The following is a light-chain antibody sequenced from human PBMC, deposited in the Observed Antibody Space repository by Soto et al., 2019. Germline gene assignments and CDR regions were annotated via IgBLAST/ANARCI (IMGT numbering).Light chain of an antibody. CDR2: DAS. CDR1: QSISSW. V-gene: IGKV1-5*01. CDR3: QQYNSYPWT. J-gene: IGKJ1*01. Sequence: DSQMTLSPSTLSASVGDRVTITCRASQSISSWLAWHQQNAGKAPKLLIYDASSLESGVPSRFSGSGSGTEFTLTISSLQHDDFATYYCQQYNSYPWTFGQGTKVDIK.